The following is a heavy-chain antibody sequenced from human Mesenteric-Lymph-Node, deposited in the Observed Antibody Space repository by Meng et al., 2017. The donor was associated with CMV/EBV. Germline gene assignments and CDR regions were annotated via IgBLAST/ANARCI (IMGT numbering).Heavy chain of an antibody. CDR1: GFSFANYA. Sequence: GGSLRLSCVASGFSFANYAMSWVRQTPGKGLEWVSAISSSGGSTYYADSLKGRFTISRDNSKNTLYLQMNSLRAEDTAVYYCAKDRRGPDQNFDYWGQGTLVTVSS. V-gene: IGHV3-23*01. CDR2: ISSSGGST. J-gene: IGHJ4*02. CDR3: AKDRRGPDQNFDY. D-gene: IGHD1-14*01.